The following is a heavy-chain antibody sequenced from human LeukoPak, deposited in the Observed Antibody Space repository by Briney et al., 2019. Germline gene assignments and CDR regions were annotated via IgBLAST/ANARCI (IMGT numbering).Heavy chain of an antibody. D-gene: IGHD6-19*01. J-gene: IGHJ4*02. V-gene: IGHV3-74*01. CDR2: VDGDGTGT. CDR1: GFIFNNYW. CDR3: ARGAAVGAVAGIFDY. Sequence: PGGSLRLSCAASGFIFNNYWMHWVRQVPGKGLEWLSRVDGDGTGTSYADSVKGRFTISRDNAKNTLNLQMNSLRVEDTAVYYCARGAAVGAVAGIFDYWGQGTLVTVSS.